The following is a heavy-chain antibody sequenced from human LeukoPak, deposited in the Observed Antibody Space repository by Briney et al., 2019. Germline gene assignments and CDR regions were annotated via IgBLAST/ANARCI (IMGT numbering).Heavy chain of an antibody. Sequence: SETLSLTCTVSGGSISSSSSYWGWIRQPPGKGLEWIGYIYYSGSTNYNPSLKSRVTISVDTSKNQFSLKLSSVTAADTAVYYCARKIVGATLNWFDPWGQGTLVTVSS. CDR1: GGSISSSSSY. D-gene: IGHD1-26*01. J-gene: IGHJ5*02. V-gene: IGHV4-61*05. CDR3: ARKIVGATLNWFDP. CDR2: IYYSGST.